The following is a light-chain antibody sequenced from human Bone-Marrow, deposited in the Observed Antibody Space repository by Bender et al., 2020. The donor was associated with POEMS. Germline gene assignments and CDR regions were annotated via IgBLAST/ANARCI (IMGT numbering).Light chain of an antibody. CDR2: GAT. J-gene: IGLJ2*01. CDR1: SRDVGYYNL. V-gene: IGLV2-23*01. Sequence: QSALTQPASVSGSPGRSITISCTGTSRDVGYYNLVSWYQQHPGTAPKLIIYGATKRPSGISYRFSGSKSGNTASLTISGLQTEDEADYFCQSYAGNTTVIFGGGTKLTVL. CDR3: QSYAGNTTVI.